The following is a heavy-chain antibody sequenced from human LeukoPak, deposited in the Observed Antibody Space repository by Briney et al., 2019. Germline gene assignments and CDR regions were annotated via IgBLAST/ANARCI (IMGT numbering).Heavy chain of an antibody. J-gene: IGHJ4*02. CDR3: ASNYGGNSDY. CDR2: IIPIFGTA. V-gene: IGHV1-69*05. D-gene: IGHD4-23*01. CDR1: GGTFSSYA. Sequence: SVKVSCKASGGTFSSYAISWVRQAPGQGLEWMGGIIPIFGTANYAQKFQGRVTITTDESSSTAYMELSSLRSEDTAVYYCASNYGGNSDYWGQGTLVTVSS.